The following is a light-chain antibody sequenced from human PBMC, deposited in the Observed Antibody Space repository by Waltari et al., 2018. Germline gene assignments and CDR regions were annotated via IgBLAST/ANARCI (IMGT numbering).Light chain of an antibody. V-gene: IGLV4-69*01. CDR1: SGHSSNA. J-gene: IGLJ3*02. Sequence: QLVLTQSPSASASLGASAKLTCTLSSGHSSNALAWLQQQPEKGPRYLMKVNSDGSHSKGDKIPDRFSGSSSGTEHYLTISSLQSEDEADYYCQTGGHGTWVFGGGTKLTVL. CDR3: QTGGHGTWV. CDR2: VNSDGSH.